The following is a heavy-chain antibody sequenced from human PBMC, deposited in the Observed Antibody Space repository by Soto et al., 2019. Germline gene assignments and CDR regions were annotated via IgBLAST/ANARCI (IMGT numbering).Heavy chain of an antibody. CDR2: IYQSGSP. D-gene: IGHD4-17*01. J-gene: IGHJ4*02. CDR1: GGSISSSNW. Sequence: PSDTLSLTCAVSGGSISSSNWWSWVRQPPGKGLEWIGEIYQSGSPNYNPSLKSRVIISVDKSKNQFSLKLNSVTAADTAVYYCARDMGYGGNGLDYWGQGSLVTVSS. CDR3: ARDMGYGGNGLDY. V-gene: IGHV4-4*02.